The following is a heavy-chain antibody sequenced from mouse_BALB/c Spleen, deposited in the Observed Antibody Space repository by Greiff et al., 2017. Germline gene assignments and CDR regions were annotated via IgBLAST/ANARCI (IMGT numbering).Heavy chain of an antibody. J-gene: IGHJ4*01. V-gene: IGHV5-9-4*01. Sequence: EVKLVESGGGLVKPGGSLKLSCAASGFTFSSYAMSWVRQSPEKRLEWVAEISSGGSYTYYPDTVTGRFTISRDNAKNTLYLEMSSLRSEDTAMYYCAREEVYDGYYGGAMDYWGQGTSVTVSS. D-gene: IGHD2-3*01. CDR1: GFTFSSYA. CDR3: AREEVYDGYYGGAMDY. CDR2: ISSGGSYT.